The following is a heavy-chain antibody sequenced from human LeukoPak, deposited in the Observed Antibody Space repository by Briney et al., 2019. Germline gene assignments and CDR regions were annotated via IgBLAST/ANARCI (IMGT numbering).Heavy chain of an antibody. CDR2: IWYDGSNK. Sequence: GGSLRLSCAASGFTFSSYGMHWVRQAPGKGLEWVAVIWYDGSNKYYADSVKGRFTISGDNSKNTLYLQMNSLRAEDTAVYYCARGGRIRYYYDSSGSRAAVDYWGQGTLVTVSS. CDR3: ARGGRIRYYYDSSGSRAAVDY. V-gene: IGHV3-33*01. D-gene: IGHD3-22*01. J-gene: IGHJ4*02. CDR1: GFTFSSYG.